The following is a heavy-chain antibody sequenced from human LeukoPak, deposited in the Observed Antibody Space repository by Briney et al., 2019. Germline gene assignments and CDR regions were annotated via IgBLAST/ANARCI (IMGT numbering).Heavy chain of an antibody. CDR3: ARDPISQNGRHYGMDV. V-gene: IGHV3-7*03. J-gene: IGHJ6*02. Sequence: PGGSLRLSCAASGFTFSSYWMSWVRQAPGKGLEWVANIKQDGSEKYYVDSVKGRFTISRDNSKNTLYLQMNSLRAEDTAVYYCARDPISQNGRHYGMDVWGQGTTVTVSS. D-gene: IGHD1-1*01. CDR1: GFTFSSYW. CDR2: IKQDGSEK.